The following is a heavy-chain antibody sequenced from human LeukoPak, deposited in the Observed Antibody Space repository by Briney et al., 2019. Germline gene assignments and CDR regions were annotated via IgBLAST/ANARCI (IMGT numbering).Heavy chain of an antibody. Sequence: SETLSLTCTVSGGSISSSSYYWGWIRQPPGKGLEWIGSIYYSGSTYYNPSLKSRVTISVDTSKNQFSLKLSSVTAADTAVYYCARGSGSFDYWGQGTLVTVSS. CDR1: GGSISSSSYY. V-gene: IGHV4-39*07. D-gene: IGHD3-3*01. J-gene: IGHJ4*02. CDR3: ARGSGSFDY. CDR2: IYYSGST.